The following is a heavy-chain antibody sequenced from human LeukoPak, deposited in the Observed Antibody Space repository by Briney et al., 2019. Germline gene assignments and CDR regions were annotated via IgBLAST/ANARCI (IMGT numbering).Heavy chain of an antibody. CDR1: GGTFSSYA. J-gene: IGHJ3*02. Sequence: SVKVSCKASGGTFSSYAISWVRQAPGQGLEWMGGIIPIFGTANYAQKFRGRVTITADESTSTAYMELSSLRSEDTAVYYCARGGPSILVVVAAQYDAFDIWGQGTMVTVSS. V-gene: IGHV1-69*01. CDR2: IIPIFGTA. CDR3: ARGGPSILVVVAAQYDAFDI. D-gene: IGHD2-15*01.